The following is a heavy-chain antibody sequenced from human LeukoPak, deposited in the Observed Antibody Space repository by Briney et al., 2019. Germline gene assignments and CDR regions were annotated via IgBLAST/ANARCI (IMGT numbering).Heavy chain of an antibody. J-gene: IGHJ5*02. D-gene: IGHD2-2*01. Sequence: DPGGPLRLSCAASVFPFSSYWMSWVRHSPGRALEWVANIKQEGYEKYYVDSVKGRFTISRDNAKNSLYLQMNRLRAEDTAVYYCARDDCSSISCYHNWFDRWGQGTLVTVSS. CDR1: VFPFSSYW. CDR3: ARDDCSSISCYHNWFDR. CDR2: IKQEGYEK. V-gene: IGHV3-7*01.